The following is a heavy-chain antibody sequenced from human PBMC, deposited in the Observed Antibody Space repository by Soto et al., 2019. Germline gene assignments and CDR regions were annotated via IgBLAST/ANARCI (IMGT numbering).Heavy chain of an antibody. CDR1: GGSFSGYY. CDR2: ISHSGST. J-gene: IGHJ4*02. CDR3: ASSYYYDSSGYFRYFDY. Sequence: SETLSLTCAVYGGSFSGYYWSWIRQPPGKGLEWIGEISHSGSTNYNPSLKSRVTISVDTSKNQFSLKLSSVTAADTAVYYCASSYYYDSSGYFRYFDYWGQGTLVTVSS. V-gene: IGHV4-34*01. D-gene: IGHD3-22*01.